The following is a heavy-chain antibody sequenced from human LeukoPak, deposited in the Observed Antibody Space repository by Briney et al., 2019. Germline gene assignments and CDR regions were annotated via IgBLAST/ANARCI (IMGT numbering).Heavy chain of an antibody. J-gene: IGHJ1*01. Sequence: GASVKVSCKASGYTFTSYDINWERQATGQGLEWMGWMNPNSGNTGYAQKFQGRVTMTRNTSISTAYMELSSLRSEDTAVYYCARVPKYSSSWTAEYFQHWGQGTLVTVSS. CDR1: GYTFTSYD. CDR2: MNPNSGNT. D-gene: IGHD6-13*01. CDR3: ARVPKYSSSWTAEYFQH. V-gene: IGHV1-8*01.